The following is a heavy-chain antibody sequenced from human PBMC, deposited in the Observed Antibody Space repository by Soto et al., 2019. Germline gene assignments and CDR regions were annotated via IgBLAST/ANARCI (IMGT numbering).Heavy chain of an antibody. J-gene: IGHJ4*02. Sequence: SETLSLTCTVSGGSISSYYWSWIRQPPGKGLEWIGYIYYSGSTNYNPSLKSRVTISVDTSKNQFSLKLSSVTAADTAVYYCARRALDYGGYNFDYWGQGTLVTVSS. CDR2: IYYSGST. CDR3: ARRALDYGGYNFDY. V-gene: IGHV4-59*01. D-gene: IGHD4-17*01. CDR1: GGSISSYY.